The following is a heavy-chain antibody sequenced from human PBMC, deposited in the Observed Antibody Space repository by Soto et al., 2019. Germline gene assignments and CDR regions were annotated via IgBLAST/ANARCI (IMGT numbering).Heavy chain of an antibody. CDR2: ISSSSSTI. V-gene: IGHV3-48*01. Sequence: GGALRPSCAASGFPFSSYSMNLVRPAPGEGLGWGSFISSSSSTIYYADSVKGRFTISRDNAKNSLYLQMNSLRAEDTAVYYCARDSGDYYGSGSYYSAYYYGMDVWGQGTTVTVSS. CDR3: ARDSGDYYGSGSYYSAYYYGMDV. J-gene: IGHJ6*02. CDR1: GFPFSSYS. D-gene: IGHD3-10*01.